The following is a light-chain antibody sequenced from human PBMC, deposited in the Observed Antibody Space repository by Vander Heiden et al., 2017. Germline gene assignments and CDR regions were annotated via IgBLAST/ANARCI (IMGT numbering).Light chain of an antibody. CDR2: DAS. CDR1: QSVSSY. V-gene: IGKV3-11*01. J-gene: IGKJ4*01. Sequence: EFVLTQSPATLSLSPGERATLSCRASQSVSSYLAWYQQKPGQAPRLLIYDASNRAAGIPARFSGSGSGTDFTLTISSLEPEDFAVYYCQQRRDWPLTFGGGTKVEIE. CDR3: QQRRDWPLT.